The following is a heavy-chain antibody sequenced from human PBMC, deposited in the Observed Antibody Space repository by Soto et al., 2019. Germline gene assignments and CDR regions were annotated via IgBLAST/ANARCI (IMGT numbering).Heavy chain of an antibody. CDR1: GFTFSDYS. Sequence: QVQLVASGGGLVKPGGSLRLSCVASGFTFSDYSMSWIRQAPGKGLEWVSYISSSSTYTNYADSVKGRFTISRDNAKNSLSLQMNSLRAEDTAVYFCASVVYVSGSQEYWGQGTLVTVSS. CDR3: ASVVYVSGSQEY. CDR2: ISSSSTYT. J-gene: IGHJ4*02. V-gene: IGHV3-11*05. D-gene: IGHD3-10*01.